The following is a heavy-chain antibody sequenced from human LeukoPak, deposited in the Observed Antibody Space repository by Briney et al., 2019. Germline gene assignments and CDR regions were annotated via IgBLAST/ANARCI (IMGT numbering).Heavy chain of an antibody. Sequence: ASVKVSCKASGYTFTGYYMHWVRQAPGQGLEWMGIINPSGGSTSYAQKFQGRVTMTRDMSTSTVYMELSSLRSEDTAVYYCARAPNRDFWSGYYTAPHFDYWGQGTLVTVSS. J-gene: IGHJ4*02. CDR2: INPSGGST. D-gene: IGHD3-3*01. CDR3: ARAPNRDFWSGYYTAPHFDY. V-gene: IGHV1-46*01. CDR1: GYTFTGYY.